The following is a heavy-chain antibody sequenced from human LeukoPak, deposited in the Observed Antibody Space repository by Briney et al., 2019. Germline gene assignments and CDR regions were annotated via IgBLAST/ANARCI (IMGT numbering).Heavy chain of an antibody. V-gene: IGHV3-23*01. CDR3: AKDNLRVDTAIDY. CDR2: ISGSGGST. J-gene: IGHJ4*02. D-gene: IGHD5-18*01. Sequence: PGGSLRLSCAASGFTFSSYAMSWVRQAPGKGLEWVSAISGSGGSTYYADSVKRRFTISRDNSKNTLYLQMNSLRAEDTAVYYCAKDNLRVDTAIDYWGQGTLVTVSS. CDR1: GFTFSSYA.